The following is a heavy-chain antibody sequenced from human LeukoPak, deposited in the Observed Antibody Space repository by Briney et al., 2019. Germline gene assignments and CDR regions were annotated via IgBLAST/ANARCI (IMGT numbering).Heavy chain of an antibody. J-gene: IGHJ4*02. D-gene: IGHD3-22*01. V-gene: IGHV4-59*01. Sequence: SETLSLTCSVSGGFNTHYYWSWIRQPPGKGLEWIGYIYHSGSTNYNPSLKSRVTTSVDTSKNHFSLKLSSVTAADTAVYYCARGQWLPVFDFWGQGTLVTVSS. CDR2: IYHSGST. CDR1: GGFNTHYY. CDR3: ARGQWLPVFDF.